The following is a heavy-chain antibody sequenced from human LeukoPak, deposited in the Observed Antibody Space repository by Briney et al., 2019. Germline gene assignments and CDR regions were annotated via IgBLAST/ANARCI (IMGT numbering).Heavy chain of an antibody. CDR3: AARPPIVVAGPFDY. V-gene: IGHV3-23*01. CDR2: ISGSGVET. Sequence: GGSLRLSCAATGFTSSGYAMGWVRQAPGKGLEWVSTISGSGVETYYADSVKGRFTISRDSSKNTLYLQMNSLRVEDAAIYYCAARPPIVVAGPFDYWGQGAQVTVSS. D-gene: IGHD6-19*01. CDR1: GFTSSGYA. J-gene: IGHJ4*02.